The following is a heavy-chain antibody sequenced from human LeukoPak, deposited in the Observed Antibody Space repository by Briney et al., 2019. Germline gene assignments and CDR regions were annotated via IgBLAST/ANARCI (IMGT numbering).Heavy chain of an antibody. V-gene: IGHV4-59*01. CDR3: ARDRAAAATGY. J-gene: IGHJ4*02. CDR2: IYYSGST. CDR1: GGSISSYY. Sequence: PSETLSLTCTVSGGSISSYYWSWIRQPPGKGLEWIGYIYYSGSTNYNPSLKSRVTISVDTSKNRFSLKLSSVTAADTAVYYCARDRAAAATGYWGQGTLVTVSS. D-gene: IGHD6-13*01.